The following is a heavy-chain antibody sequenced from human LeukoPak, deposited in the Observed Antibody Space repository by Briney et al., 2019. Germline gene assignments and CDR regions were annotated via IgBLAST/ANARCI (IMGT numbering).Heavy chain of an antibody. Sequence: GGSLRLSCAASGFTFDDYTMSWVRQAPGKGLEWVSGINWNGGSTGYVDSVKGRFTISRDNAKNSLYLQMNSLRAEDTAVYYCTTGYSSSSRYWGQGTLVTVSS. CDR2: INWNGGST. D-gene: IGHD6-6*01. V-gene: IGHV3-20*04. CDR1: GFTFDDYT. CDR3: TTGYSSSSRY. J-gene: IGHJ4*02.